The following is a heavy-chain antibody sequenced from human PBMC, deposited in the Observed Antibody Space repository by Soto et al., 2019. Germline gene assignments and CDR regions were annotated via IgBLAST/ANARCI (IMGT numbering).Heavy chain of an antibody. D-gene: IGHD2-2*01. CDR1: GYTFTSYG. J-gene: IGHJ4*02. CDR2: ISAYNGNT. CDR3: ARHTGQDIVVVPAAMRFDY. Sequence: ASVKVSCKASGYTFTSYGISWVRQVPGQGLEWMGWISAYNGNTNYAQKLQGRVTMTTDTSTSTAYMELRSLRSDDTAVYYCARHTGQDIVVVPAAMRFDYWGQGTLVTVSS. V-gene: IGHV1-18*01.